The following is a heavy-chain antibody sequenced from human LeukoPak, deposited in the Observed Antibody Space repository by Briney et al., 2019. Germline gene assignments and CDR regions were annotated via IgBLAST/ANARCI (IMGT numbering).Heavy chain of an antibody. Sequence: GGSLRLSCAASGFTFGTSWMSWFRRAPGTGLQWVAHTSPNGRDTYYVDSVKGRFIISRDNPKSSLYLQMNSLRAEDTAVYYCARQIDPWAPFDPWGQGTLVTVSS. CDR3: ARQIDPWAPFDP. CDR1: GFTFGTSW. V-gene: IGHV3-7*01. D-gene: IGHD3-9*01. CDR2: TSPNGRDT. J-gene: IGHJ5*02.